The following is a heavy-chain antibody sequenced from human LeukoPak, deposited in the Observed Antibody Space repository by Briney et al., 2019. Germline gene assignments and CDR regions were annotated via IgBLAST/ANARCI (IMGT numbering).Heavy chain of an antibody. CDR1: GFTFSIYV. CDR3: AKAASNWFDP. Sequence: PGGSLRLSCSASGFTFSIYVMHWVRQAPGKGLEDVSAISSNGGSTYYADSVKGRFTISRDNSNNTLYLQMDSLRVEDTAVYYCAKAASNWFDPWGQGTLVTVSS. D-gene: IGHD6-25*01. J-gene: IGHJ5*02. CDR2: ISSNGGST. V-gene: IGHV3-64*04.